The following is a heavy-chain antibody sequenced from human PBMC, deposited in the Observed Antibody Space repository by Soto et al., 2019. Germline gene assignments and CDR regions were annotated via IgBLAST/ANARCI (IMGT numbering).Heavy chain of an antibody. CDR2: IWYDGSNK. V-gene: IGHV3-33*01. CDR3: ASGGESYLGAYFQH. Sequence: GGSLRLSCAASGFTFSSYGMHWVRQAPGKGLEWVAVIWYDGSNKYYADSVKGRFTISRDNSKNTLYLQMNSLRAEDTAVYYCASGGESYLGAYFQHWGQGTLVTVSS. J-gene: IGHJ1*01. D-gene: IGHD1-26*01. CDR1: GFTFSSYG.